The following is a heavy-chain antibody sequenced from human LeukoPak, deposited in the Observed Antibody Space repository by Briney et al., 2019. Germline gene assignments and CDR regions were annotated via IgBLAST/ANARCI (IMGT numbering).Heavy chain of an antibody. CDR2: IYPGDSDT. J-gene: IGHJ6*03. CDR1: GYSFTNYW. CDR3: ARQLGYCSSTSCYNGGGYYYYYMDV. V-gene: IGHV5-51*01. D-gene: IGHD2-2*01. Sequence: GESLKISCKASGYSFTNYWIGWVRQMPGKGMEWMGIIYPGDSDTRYSPSFQGQVTISADKSISTAYLQWSSLKASDTAMYYCARQLGYCSSTSCYNGGGYYYYYMDVWGKGTTVTISS.